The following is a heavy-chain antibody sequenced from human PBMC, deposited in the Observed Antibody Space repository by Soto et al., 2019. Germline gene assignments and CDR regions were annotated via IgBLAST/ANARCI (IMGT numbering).Heavy chain of an antibody. CDR2: IWYDGSYK. CDR3: ARDGVPTWAYWYFDI. CDR1: GFSFSDYA. J-gene: IGHJ2*01. V-gene: IGHV3-33*01. Sequence: GGSLRRSCAASGFSFSDYAMHWVRQAAGKGLEWLAVIWYDGSYKWYADSVKGRFTISRDSSKNTLYLQMNSLRDEHTAVYYCARDGVPTWAYWYFDIWGRGTTVTASS. D-gene: IGHD3-10*01.